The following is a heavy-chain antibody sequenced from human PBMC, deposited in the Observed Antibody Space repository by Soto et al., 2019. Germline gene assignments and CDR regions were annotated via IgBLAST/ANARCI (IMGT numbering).Heavy chain of an antibody. J-gene: IGHJ5*02. CDR1: GGTFSSYA. V-gene: IGHV1-69*12. CDR2: IIPIFGTA. CDR3: ASSSGARPAGDKRPFDP. D-gene: IGHD1-26*01. Sequence: QVQLVQSGAEVKKPGSSVKVSCKASGGTFSSYAISWVRQAPGQGLEWMGGIIPIFGTANYAQKFQGRVTITADESTSTAYMELRSLRSEDTAVYYCASSSGARPAGDKRPFDPWGQGTLVTVSS.